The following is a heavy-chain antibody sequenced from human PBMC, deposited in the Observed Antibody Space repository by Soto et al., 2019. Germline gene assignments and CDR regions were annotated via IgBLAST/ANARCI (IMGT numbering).Heavy chain of an antibody. J-gene: IGHJ4*02. V-gene: IGHV3-33*01. CDR1: GFTFSSYG. D-gene: IGHD2-2*01. CDR3: ARDYLVVPHRVIDY. Sequence: QVQLVESGGGVVQPGRSLRLSCAASGFTFSSYGMNWVRQAPGKGLEWVAVIWYDGSNKYYADSVKGRFTISRDNSKNTLYLQMNSLRAEVTSVYYRARDYLVVPHRVIDYWGQGTLVTVSS. CDR2: IWYDGSNK.